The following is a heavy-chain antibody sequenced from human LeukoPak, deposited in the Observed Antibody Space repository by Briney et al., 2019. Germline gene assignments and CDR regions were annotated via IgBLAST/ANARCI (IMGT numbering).Heavy chain of an antibody. CDR2: IKSKTAGGTT. J-gene: IGHJ4*02. Sequence: GGPVTLLCAASGFTSSNAWMHCIRQAPGKGLEWVGRIKSKTAGGTTDYAAPVKGRFHISRDDSENMLYLQMNSLQTEDTALYYCFTDYGGGQGTLVTVSS. CDR1: GFTSSNAW. CDR3: FTDYG. V-gene: IGHV3-15*01. D-gene: IGHD4-17*01.